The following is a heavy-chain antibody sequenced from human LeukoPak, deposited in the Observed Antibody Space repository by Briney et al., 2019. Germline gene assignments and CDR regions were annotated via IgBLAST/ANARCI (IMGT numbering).Heavy chain of an antibody. CDR2: ISGSGGST. CDR3: ARDRSSPRVAFDI. Sequence: GGSMRLSCAASVFHFSSYSMSWVRHAPWKGLEWVSVISGSGGSTYYADSVKGRFTISRDNAKNSLYLQMNSLRDEDTAVYYCARDRSSPRVAFDIWGQGTMVTVSS. V-gene: IGHV3-23*01. CDR1: VFHFSSYS. J-gene: IGHJ3*02. D-gene: IGHD2-2*01.